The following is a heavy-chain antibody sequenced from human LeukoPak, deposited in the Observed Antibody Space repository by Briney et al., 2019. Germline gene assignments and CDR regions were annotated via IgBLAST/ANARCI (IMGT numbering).Heavy chain of an antibody. CDR2: IAGGRAGT. J-gene: IGHJ4*02. CDR3: ARSGARGVYSTLVH. V-gene: IGHV3-23*01. CDR1: GFTFNNYG. Sequence: GGSLRLACTASGFTFNNYGMSWVRQAPGKGLEWVSSIAGGRAGTYYTDSVKGRFTISRDDSKNTLFLQMNSLRAEDTAVYYCARSGARGVYSTLVHWGQGTLVTVSS. D-gene: IGHD3-3*01.